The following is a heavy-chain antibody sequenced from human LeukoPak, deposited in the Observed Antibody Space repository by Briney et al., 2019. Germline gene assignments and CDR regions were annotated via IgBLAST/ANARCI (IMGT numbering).Heavy chain of an antibody. D-gene: IGHD5-12*01. CDR1: GGTFSSYA. J-gene: IGHJ6*02. V-gene: IGHV1-69*04. CDR3: AASYYSGYGVHGMDV. Sequence: GASVKVSCKASGGTFSSYAISWVRQAPGQGLEWMGRIIPILGIANYAQKFQERVTITRDMSTSTAYMELSSLRSEDTAVYYCAASYYSGYGVHGMDVWGQGTTVTVSS. CDR2: IIPILGIA.